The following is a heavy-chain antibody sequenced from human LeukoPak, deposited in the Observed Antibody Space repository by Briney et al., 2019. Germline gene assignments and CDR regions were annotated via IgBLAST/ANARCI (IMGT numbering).Heavy chain of an antibody. CDR3: ARGYCSGGSCYPHYYDYYGMDV. V-gene: IGHV1-18*01. CDR2: ISAYNGNT. Sequence: ASVKVSCKASGYTFTSYGISWVRQAPGQGLEWMGCISAYNGNTNYAQKLQGRVTMTTDTSTSTAYMELRSLRSDDTAVYYCARGYCSGGSCYPHYYDYYGMDVWGQGTTVTVSS. J-gene: IGHJ6*02. CDR1: GYTFTSYG. D-gene: IGHD2-15*01.